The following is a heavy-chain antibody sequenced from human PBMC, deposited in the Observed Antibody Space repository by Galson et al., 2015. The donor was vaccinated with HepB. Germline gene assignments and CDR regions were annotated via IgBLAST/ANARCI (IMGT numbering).Heavy chain of an antibody. D-gene: IGHD3-10*01. CDR2: TWYRSKWYN. J-gene: IGHJ4*02. Sequence: CAISGDSVSSKSAAWNWIRQSPPRGLEWLGRTWYRSKWYNGYAVSVKSRITINPDTSKNQFSLHLNSVTPEDTAVYYCARSTGDLDYWGQGTLVTVSS. CDR1: GDSVSSKSAA. V-gene: IGHV6-1*01. CDR3: ARSTGDLDY.